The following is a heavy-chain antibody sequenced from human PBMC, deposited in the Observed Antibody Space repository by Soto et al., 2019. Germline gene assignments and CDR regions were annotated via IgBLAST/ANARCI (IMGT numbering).Heavy chain of an antibody. Sequence: ASVKVSCKASGYTFTSYGISWVRQAPGQGLEWMGWISAYNGNTNYAQKLQGRVTMTTDTSTSTAYMELRSLRSDDTAVYYCARDQRIMCSSPSCYRVNYYYYRMDVWGPGTTVTVSS. CDR2: ISAYNGNT. D-gene: IGHD2-2*01. J-gene: IGHJ6*02. V-gene: IGHV1-18*01. CDR3: ARDQRIMCSSPSCYRVNYYYYRMDV. CDR1: GYTFTSYG.